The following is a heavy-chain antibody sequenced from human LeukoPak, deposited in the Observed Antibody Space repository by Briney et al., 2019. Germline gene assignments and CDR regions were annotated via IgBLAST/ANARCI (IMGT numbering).Heavy chain of an antibody. CDR1: GAPISRGSHY. D-gene: IGHD3-22*01. Sequence: ASETLSLTCTVSGAPISRGSHYWSWIRQPAGKGLEWIGRIYTIGNTNYSPSLWRRVTISVDTSRNQFSLRLSSVTAADTAVYYCARDRSYYSDTGTDYWGQGALVTVSS. J-gene: IGHJ4*02. V-gene: IGHV4-61*02. CDR3: ARDRSYYSDTGTDY. CDR2: IYTIGNT.